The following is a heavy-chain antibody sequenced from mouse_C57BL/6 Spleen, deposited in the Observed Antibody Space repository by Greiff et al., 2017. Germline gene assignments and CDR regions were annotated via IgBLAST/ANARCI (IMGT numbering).Heavy chain of an antibody. Sequence: EVKVVESGEGLVKPGGSLKLSCAASGFTFSSYAMSWVRQTPEKRLEWVAYISSGGDYIYYADTVKGRFTISRDNARNTLYLQMSSLKSEDTAMYYCTRDRYGSSYPWYFDVWGTGTTVTVSS. V-gene: IGHV5-9-1*02. CDR3: TRDRYGSSYPWYFDV. J-gene: IGHJ1*03. CDR1: GFTFSSYA. D-gene: IGHD1-1*01. CDR2: ISSGGDYI.